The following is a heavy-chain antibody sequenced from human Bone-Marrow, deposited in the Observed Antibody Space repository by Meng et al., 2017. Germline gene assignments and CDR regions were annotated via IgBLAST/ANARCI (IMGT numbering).Heavy chain of an antibody. CDR2: ISAYNGDT. CDR1: GYIFSSSG. V-gene: IGHV1-18*01. J-gene: IGHJ4*02. D-gene: IGHD2-2*01. CDR3: ARDYANKVDY. Sequence: QVQLVQSGAEMNKPGASVKVSCKASGYIFSSSGISWVRQAPRQGLEWMGWISAYNGDTKYAPELQGRVSMTTDTSTYTAYMELRSLRSDDTAIYYCARDYANKVDYWGQGTLVTVSS.